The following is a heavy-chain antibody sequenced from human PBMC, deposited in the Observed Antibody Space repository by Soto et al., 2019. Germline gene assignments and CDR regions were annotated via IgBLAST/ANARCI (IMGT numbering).Heavy chain of an antibody. Sequence: PGGSLRLSCAASGFTFTIYAMSWVRQAPGKGLGWVSAITGSGGSTYYADSVKGRFTISRDNSKNTLYLQMNSLRAEDTAVYYCAKARGAMVRGAAFYFDYWGQGTLVTSPQ. D-gene: IGHD3-10*01. V-gene: IGHV3-23*01. CDR1: GFTFTIYA. J-gene: IGHJ4*02. CDR2: ITGSGGST. CDR3: AKARGAMVRGAAFYFDY.